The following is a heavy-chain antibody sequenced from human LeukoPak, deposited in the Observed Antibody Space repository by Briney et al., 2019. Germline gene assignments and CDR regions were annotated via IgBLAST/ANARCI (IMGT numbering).Heavy chain of an antibody. CDR1: GGSISRYY. CDR2: IYYSGST. V-gene: IGHV4-59*01. CDR3: ARTTEDCSSTSCYQYWFDP. J-gene: IGHJ5*02. D-gene: IGHD2-2*01. Sequence: PSETLSLTCTVSGGSISRYYWSWIRQPPGKGLEWIGYIYYSGSTSYNPSLKSRVTISVDTSKNQISLKVRSVTAADTAVYYCARTTEDCSSTSCYQYWFDPWGQGTLVTVSS.